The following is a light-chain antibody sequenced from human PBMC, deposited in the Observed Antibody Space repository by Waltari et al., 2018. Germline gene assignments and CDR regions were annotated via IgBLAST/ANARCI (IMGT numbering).Light chain of an antibody. CDR3: CSYAGSYTWV. CDR2: DDN. J-gene: IGLJ3*02. CDR1: SSDVGHYNI. V-gene: IGLV2-23*01. Sequence: QSALTQPASVSGSPGQSITISCTGTSSDVGHYNIVSWYQQYPGKAPKVMIYDDNRRPSGVSDRFSGSKSGNTASLTISGVQAEDEADYYCCSYAGSYTWVFGGGTKLTVL.